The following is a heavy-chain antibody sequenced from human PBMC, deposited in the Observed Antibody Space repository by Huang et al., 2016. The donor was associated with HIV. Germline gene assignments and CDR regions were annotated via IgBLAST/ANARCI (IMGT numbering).Heavy chain of an antibody. Sequence: VQLIESGGGVVQPGKSLRLSCATSGFILSNYGMHWGGQARGKGLKWVAFIRNYGMKKNYAASVRGRFTVGRDNGNNTLFLQMRSLGVDDTAVYYCARGDYYDSSGYHPGYFDYWGQGSLVTVSS. CDR1: GFILSNYG. CDR2: IRNYGMKK. J-gene: IGHJ4*02. CDR3: ARGDYYDSSGYHPGYFDY. V-gene: IGHV3-33*04. D-gene: IGHD3-22*01.